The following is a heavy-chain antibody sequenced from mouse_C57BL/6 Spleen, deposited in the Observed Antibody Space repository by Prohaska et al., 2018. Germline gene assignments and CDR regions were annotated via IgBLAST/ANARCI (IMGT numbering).Heavy chain of an antibody. J-gene: IGHJ4*01. CDR3: ARHEGYSNSSMDY. D-gene: IGHD2-5*01. V-gene: IGHV5-9*01. CDR2: ISGGGGNT. Sequence: EVMLVESGGGLVKPGGSLKLSCATSGFTFSSYTMSWVRQTPEKRLEWVATISGGGGNTYYPDSVKGRFTISRDNAKNTLYLQMSSLRSEDTALYYCARHEGYSNSSMDYWGQGTSVTVSS. CDR1: GFTFSSYT.